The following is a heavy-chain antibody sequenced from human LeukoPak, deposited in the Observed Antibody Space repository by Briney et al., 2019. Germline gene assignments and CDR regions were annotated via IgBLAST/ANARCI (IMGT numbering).Heavy chain of an antibody. V-gene: IGHV1-46*01. Sequence: ASVKVSCKASGYTFTSYYMHWVRQAPGQGLEWMGIINPSGGSTSYAQKFQGRVTMTRDTSTSTVYMELSSLRSEDTAVYYCARSSGDLYYYYYAMDAWGQGTTVTVSS. CDR3: ARSSGDLYYYYYAMDA. CDR1: GYTFTSYY. D-gene: IGHD3-22*01. J-gene: IGHJ6*02. CDR2: INPSGGST.